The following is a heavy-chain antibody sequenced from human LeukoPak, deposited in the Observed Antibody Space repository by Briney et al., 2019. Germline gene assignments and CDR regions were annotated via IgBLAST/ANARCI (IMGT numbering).Heavy chain of an antibody. Sequence: SETLSLTCTVSGGSISSSSYYWGWIRQPPGKGLEWIGSIYYSGSTYYNPSLKSRVTISVDTSKNQFSLKLSSVTAADTAVYYCARDRRYSSSWFRGLNYFDYWGQGTLVTVSS. CDR3: ARDRRYSSSWFRGLNYFDY. J-gene: IGHJ4*02. CDR1: GGSISSSSYY. D-gene: IGHD6-13*01. V-gene: IGHV4-39*02. CDR2: IYYSGST.